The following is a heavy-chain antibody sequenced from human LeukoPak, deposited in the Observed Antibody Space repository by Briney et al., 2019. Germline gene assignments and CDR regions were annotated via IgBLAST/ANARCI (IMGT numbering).Heavy chain of an antibody. CDR1: GFTFSSYA. J-gene: IGHJ4*02. V-gene: IGHV3-23*01. CDR3: AKQSAAARIPIFDY. Sequence: GGSLRPSCAASGFTFSSYAMSWVRQAPGKGLEWVSAISGSGGSTYYADSVKGRFTISRDNSKNTLYLQMNSLRAEDTAVYYCAKQSAAARIPIFDYWGQGTLVTVSS. D-gene: IGHD6-13*01. CDR2: ISGSGGST.